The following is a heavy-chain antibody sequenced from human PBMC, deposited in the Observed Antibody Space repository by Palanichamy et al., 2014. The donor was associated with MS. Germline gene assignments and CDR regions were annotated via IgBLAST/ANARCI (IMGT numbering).Heavy chain of an antibody. D-gene: IGHD1-26*01. Sequence: EVQLVESGGGLVQPGGSLRLSCTASGFTFSDHYMDWVRQAPGKGLEWVGRTRNEANSYTTEYAASVKDRFSISRDDSKNSLYLQMNSLKTEDTAVYYCARVIVGPAAFDYWGQGTLVTVSS. CDR2: TRNEANSYTT. CDR1: GFTFSDHY. J-gene: IGHJ4*02. V-gene: IGHV3-72*01. CDR3: ARVIVGPAAFDY.